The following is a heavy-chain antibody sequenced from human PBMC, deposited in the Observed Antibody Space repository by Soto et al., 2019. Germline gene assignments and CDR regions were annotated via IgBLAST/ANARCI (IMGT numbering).Heavy chain of an antibody. CDR1: GYSFTGYY. CDR3: GSTNYNPSLKSRVTISVDTSKNQFSLKLSSVTAADTAVYYCARGDREVWTLSEVVPAARSYYYMDV. CDR2: INPNSGGT. D-gene: IGHD3-10*01. Sequence: ASVKVSCKASGYSFTGYYMHWVRQAPGQGLEWMGWINPNSGGTNYAQKFQGWVTMTRDTSISTAYMELSRLRSDDTAVYYSGSTNYNPSLKSRVTISVDTSKNQFSLKLSSVTAADTAVYYCARGDREVWTLSEVVPAARSYYYMDVWGKGTTVTVSS. J-gene: IGHJ6*03. V-gene: IGHV1-2*04.